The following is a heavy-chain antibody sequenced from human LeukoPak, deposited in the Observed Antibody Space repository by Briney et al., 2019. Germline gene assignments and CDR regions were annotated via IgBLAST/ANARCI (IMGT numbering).Heavy chain of an antibody. J-gene: IGHJ4*02. D-gene: IGHD3-3*01. CDR1: GFTVSSNY. V-gene: IGHV3-66*02. CDR2: IYSGGST. CDR3: ARGGGYDCPSDY. Sequence: GGSLRLSCAASGFTVSSNYMSWVRQAPGKWLEWVSVIYSGGSTYYADSVKGRFTISRDNSKNTLYLQMNSLRAEDTAVYYCARGGGYDCPSDYLGQGTLVTVSS.